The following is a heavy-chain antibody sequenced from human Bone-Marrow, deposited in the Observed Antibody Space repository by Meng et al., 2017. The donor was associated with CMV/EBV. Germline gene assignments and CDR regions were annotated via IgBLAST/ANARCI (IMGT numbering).Heavy chain of an antibody. CDR1: GFTFSRYA. D-gene: IGHD3-3*01. Sequence: GGSLRLSCAASGFTFSRYAMSWVRQAPGKGLEWVSGISWSGGSTYFADSVKGRFTISRDNSKSTLYLQMNSLRAEDTAVYFCAKDSQGDCWSGYYDRGDFDYWGQGTLVTVSS. V-gene: IGHV3-23*01. CDR2: ISWSGGST. CDR3: AKDSQGDCWSGYYDRGDFDY. J-gene: IGHJ4*02.